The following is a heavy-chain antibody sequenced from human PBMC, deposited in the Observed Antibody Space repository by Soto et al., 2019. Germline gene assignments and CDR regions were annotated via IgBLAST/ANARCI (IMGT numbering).Heavy chain of an antibody. V-gene: IGHV1-18*01. CDR2: ISAYNGNT. CDR3: ARVLAVAGTDDAFDI. CDR1: GYTFTSYG. Sequence: ASVKVSCTASGYTFTSYGISWVRQAPGQGLEWMGWISAYNGNTNYAQKLQGRVTMTTDTSTSTAYMELRSLRSDDTAVYYCARVLAVAGTDDAFDIWGQGTMVTVS. D-gene: IGHD6-19*01. J-gene: IGHJ3*02.